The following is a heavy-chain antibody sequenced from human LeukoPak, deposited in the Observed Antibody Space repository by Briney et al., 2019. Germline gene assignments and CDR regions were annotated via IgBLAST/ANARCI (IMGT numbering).Heavy chain of an antibody. Sequence: SQTLSLTCAISGDSVSSNSATWNWIRQSPSRGLEWLVSTYYRSEWYNDYAVSVKSRITINPDTSKNQFSLQLNSVTPEDTAVYYCARARPLGAVVVAATPNYYYYYGMDVWGQGTTVTVSS. J-gene: IGHJ6*02. CDR3: ARARPLGAVVVAATPNYYYYYGMDV. CDR1: GDSVSSNSAT. CDR2: TYYRSEWYN. D-gene: IGHD2-15*01. V-gene: IGHV6-1*01.